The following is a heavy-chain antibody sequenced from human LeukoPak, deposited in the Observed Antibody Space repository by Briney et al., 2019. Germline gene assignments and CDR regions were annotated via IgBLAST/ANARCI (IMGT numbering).Heavy chain of an antibody. CDR2: ISYDGSNK. CDR1: GFTFSSYA. V-gene: IGHV3-30-3*01. D-gene: IGHD3-16*01. Sequence: GGSLRLSCAASGFTFSSYAMSWVRQAPGKGLEWVAVISYDGSNKYYADSVKGRFTISRDNSKNTLYLQMNSLRAEDTAVYYCARERGEYSSHWFDPWGQGTLVTVSS. CDR3: ARERGEYSSHWFDP. J-gene: IGHJ5*02.